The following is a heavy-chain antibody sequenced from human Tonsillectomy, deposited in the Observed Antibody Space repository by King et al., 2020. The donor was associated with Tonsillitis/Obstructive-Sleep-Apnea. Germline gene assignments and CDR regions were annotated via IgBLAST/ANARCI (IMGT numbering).Heavy chain of an antibody. CDR2: FDPEDGET. V-gene: IGHV1-24*01. CDR3: ATFSSDYSSQVGYYYYYMDV. CDR1: GYTLTKLS. Sequence: QLVQSGAEVKKPGASVKVSCKVSGYTLTKLSMHWVRQAPGKGLEWMGGFDPEDGETIYAQKFQGRVSMTEDTSTDTAYMELSSLRSEDTAVYYCATFSSDYSSQVGYYYYYMDVWGKGTTVTVSS. D-gene: IGHD4-11*01. J-gene: IGHJ6*03.